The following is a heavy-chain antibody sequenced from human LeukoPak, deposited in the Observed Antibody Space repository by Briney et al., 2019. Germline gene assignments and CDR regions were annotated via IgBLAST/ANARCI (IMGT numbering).Heavy chain of an antibody. D-gene: IGHD3-22*01. V-gene: IGHV1-8*01. J-gene: IGHJ4*02. CDR2: MNPNSGNT. CDR1: GYTFTSYD. Sequence: ASVKVSCKASGYTFTSYDINWVRQATGQGPEWMGWMNPNSGNTGYAQKFQGRVTMTRNTSISTAYMELSSLRSEDTAVYYCARGARDNYYYDSSGSDYWGQGTLVTVSS. CDR3: ARGARDNYYYDSSGSDY.